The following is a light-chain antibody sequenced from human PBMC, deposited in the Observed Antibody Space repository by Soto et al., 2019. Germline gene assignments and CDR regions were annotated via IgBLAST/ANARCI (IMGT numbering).Light chain of an antibody. Sequence: IVLTQSPGTLSLSPGERATLSCRASQSVSSSYLAWYQQKPGQAPRLLIYGASSRATGIPDRLSGSGSGTDFTLTISRLEPEDFAVYYCQQYGSSPLTFGGGTKV. CDR2: GAS. V-gene: IGKV3-20*01. CDR1: QSVSSSY. J-gene: IGKJ4*01. CDR3: QQYGSSPLT.